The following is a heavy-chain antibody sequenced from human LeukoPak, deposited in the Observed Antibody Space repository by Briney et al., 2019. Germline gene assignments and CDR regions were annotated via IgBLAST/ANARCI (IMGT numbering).Heavy chain of an antibody. J-gene: IGHJ3*02. D-gene: IGHD2-2*01. CDR3: TRYCSNTSCYKDAFDI. Sequence: GGSLRLSCAASGFTFSSYSMNWVRQAPGKGLEWVGFIRSKAYGGTTEYAASVKGRFTIPRDDSKSIAYLQMNSLKTEDTAVYYCTRYCSNTSCYKDAFDIWGQGTMVTVSS. V-gene: IGHV3-49*04. CDR1: GFTFSSYS. CDR2: IRSKAYGGTT.